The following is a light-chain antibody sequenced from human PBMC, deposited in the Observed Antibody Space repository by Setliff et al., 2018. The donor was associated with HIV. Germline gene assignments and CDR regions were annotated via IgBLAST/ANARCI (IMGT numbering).Light chain of an antibody. CDR1: SSDVGRYDS. Sequence: ALTQPASVSGSPGQSITISCTGTSSDVGRYDSVSWYQQHPGKAPKVMLHDVSNRPSGVSNRFSGSKSDNTASLTISGLQAEDEGDYYCSSYTTSRTLIFGGGTKSPS. V-gene: IGLV2-14*03. J-gene: IGLJ2*01. CDR3: SSYTTSRTLI. CDR2: DVS.